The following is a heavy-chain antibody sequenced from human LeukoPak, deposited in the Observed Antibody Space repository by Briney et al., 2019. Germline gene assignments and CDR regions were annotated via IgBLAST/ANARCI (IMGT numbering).Heavy chain of an antibody. CDR3: ARDGIPGVPADY. D-gene: IGHD2-21*01. CDR2: INPSGGST. Sequence: GASVKVSCKASGYTFTSYYMHWVRQAPGQGLEWMGIINPSGGSTNYAQKLQGRVTMTTDTSTSTAYMELRSLRSDDTAVYYCARDGIPGVPADYWGQGTLVTVSS. CDR1: GYTFTSYY. J-gene: IGHJ4*02. V-gene: IGHV1-46*01.